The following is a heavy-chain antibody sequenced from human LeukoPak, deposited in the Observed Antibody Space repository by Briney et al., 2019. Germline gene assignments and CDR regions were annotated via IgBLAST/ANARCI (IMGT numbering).Heavy chain of an antibody. CDR1: RFTFSSYA. Sequence: GGSLRLSCAASRFTFSSYAMNWVRQAPGKGLEWVSAISGSGGSTYYADSVKGRFTISRDNSKNTLYLQMNSLRAEDTAVYYCAELGITMIGGVWGKGTTVTISS. D-gene: IGHD3-10*02. CDR2: ISGSGGST. J-gene: IGHJ6*04. V-gene: IGHV3-23*01. CDR3: AELGITMIGGV.